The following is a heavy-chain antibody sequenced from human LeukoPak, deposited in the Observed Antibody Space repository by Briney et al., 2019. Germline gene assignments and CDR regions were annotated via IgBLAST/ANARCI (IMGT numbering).Heavy chain of an antibody. D-gene: IGHD3-22*01. V-gene: IGHV1-69*13. CDR3: ASNYYDSSGYYKYYYYYYMDD. Sequence: ASVKVSCKASGGTFSSYAISWVRQAPGQGLEWMGGIIPIFGTANYAQKFQGRVTITADESTSTAYMELSSLRSEDTAVYYCASNYYDSSGYYKYYYYYYMDDWGKGTTVTISS. CDR1: GGTFSSYA. J-gene: IGHJ6*03. CDR2: IIPIFGTA.